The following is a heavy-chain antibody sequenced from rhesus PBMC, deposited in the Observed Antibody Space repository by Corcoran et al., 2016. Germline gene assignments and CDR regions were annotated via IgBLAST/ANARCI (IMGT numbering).Heavy chain of an antibody. J-gene: IGHJ4*01. CDR3: ARDPYYYGSGYLYYFDY. CDR2: IYNNSAST. Sequence: QVQLQESGPGLVKPSETLSLTCAVSGGSISSSNWWSWIRQPPGKGLEWFGGIYNNSASTIYHPPLKSRVTIAKDTSKNQFSLRLSSVTATDTAVYYCARDPYYYGSGYLYYFDYWGQGVLVTVSS. D-gene: IGHD3-28*01. V-gene: IGHV4S19*01. CDR1: GGSISSSNW.